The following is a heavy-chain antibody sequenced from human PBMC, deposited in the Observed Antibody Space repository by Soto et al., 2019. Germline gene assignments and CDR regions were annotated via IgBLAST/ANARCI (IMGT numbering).Heavy chain of an antibody. CDR3: ARGPPGYYGSGSYYRLFDY. CDR1: GGSFSGYY. D-gene: IGHD3-10*01. Sequence: SETLSLTCAVYGGSFSGYYWSWIRQPPGKGLEWIGEINHSGSTNYNPSLKSRVPISVDTSKNQFSLKLSSVTAADTAVYYCARGPPGYYGSGSYYRLFDYWGQGTLVTVSS. CDR2: INHSGST. V-gene: IGHV4-34*01. J-gene: IGHJ4*02.